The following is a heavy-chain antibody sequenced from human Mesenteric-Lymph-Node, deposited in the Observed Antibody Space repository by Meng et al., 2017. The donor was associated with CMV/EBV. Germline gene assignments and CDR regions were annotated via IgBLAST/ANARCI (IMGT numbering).Heavy chain of an antibody. D-gene: IGHD3-3*01. CDR3: TTLGDFWSGYYLEDY. J-gene: IGHJ4*02. V-gene: IGHV3-15*01. CDR1: GFTFSNAW. Sequence: GESLKISCAASGFTFSNAWMSWVRQAPGKGLEWVGRIKSKTDGGTTDYAAPVKGRFTISRDDSKNTLYLQMNSLKTEDTAVYYCTTLGDFWSGYYLEDYWGQGTLVTVSS. CDR2: IKSKTDGGTT.